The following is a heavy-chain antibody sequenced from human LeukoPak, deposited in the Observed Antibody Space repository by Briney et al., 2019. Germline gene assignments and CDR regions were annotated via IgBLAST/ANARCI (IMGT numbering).Heavy chain of an antibody. Sequence: SETLSLTCAVYGGSFSGYYWSWIRQPPGKGLEWIGEINHSGSTTYNPSLKSRITISVDTSKNQLSLKLSSVTAADTAVYYWASDSSGYAGAAFDIWGQGTMLTV. V-gene: IGHV4-34*01. CDR2: INHSGST. D-gene: IGHD3-22*01. CDR1: GGSFSGYY. J-gene: IGHJ3*02. CDR3: ASDSSGYAGAAFDI.